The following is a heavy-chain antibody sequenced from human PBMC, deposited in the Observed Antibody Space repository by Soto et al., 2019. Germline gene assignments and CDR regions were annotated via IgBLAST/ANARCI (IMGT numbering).Heavy chain of an antibody. V-gene: IGHV1-2*02. Sequence: ASVKVSCKASGYTFTDYYIHWVRQAPGQGLEWMGWIDTNNDVTNYAQKFQGRVTMTRDTSISTAYMELSRLKSDDTAVYYCAREVSANWNYPYHYWGQGSLVTVSS. D-gene: IGHD1-7*01. CDR2: IDTNNDVT. CDR1: GYTFTDYY. J-gene: IGHJ4*02. CDR3: AREVSANWNYPYHY.